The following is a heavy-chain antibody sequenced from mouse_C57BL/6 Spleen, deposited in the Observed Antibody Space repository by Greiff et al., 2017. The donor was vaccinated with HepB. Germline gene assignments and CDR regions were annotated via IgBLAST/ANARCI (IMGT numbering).Heavy chain of an antibody. Sequence: QVHVKQPGAELVRPGSSVKLSCKASGYTFTSYWMHWVKQRPIQGLEWIGNIDPSDSETHYNQKFKDKATLTVDKSSSTAYMQLSSLTSEDSAVYYCASQGDGYYTMYAMDYWGQGTSVTVSS. CDR3: ASQGDGYYTMYAMDY. CDR1: GYTFTSYW. CDR2: IDPSDSET. J-gene: IGHJ4*01. V-gene: IGHV1-52*01. D-gene: IGHD2-3*01.